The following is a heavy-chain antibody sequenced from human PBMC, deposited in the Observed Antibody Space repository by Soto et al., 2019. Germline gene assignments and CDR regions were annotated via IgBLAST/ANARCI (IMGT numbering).Heavy chain of an antibody. V-gene: IGHV3-53*01. CDR3: ARAGSLHVDYYYYYGMDV. Sequence: RGSLRLSCAASVFTVSSNYMSWFRQAPGKGLEWVSVIYSGGSTYYADSVKGRFTISRDNSKNTLYLQMNSLRAEDTAVYYCARAGSLHVDYYYYYGMDVWGQGTTVTVSS. CDR2: IYSGGST. CDR1: VFTVSSNY. J-gene: IGHJ6*02. D-gene: IGHD3-10*01.